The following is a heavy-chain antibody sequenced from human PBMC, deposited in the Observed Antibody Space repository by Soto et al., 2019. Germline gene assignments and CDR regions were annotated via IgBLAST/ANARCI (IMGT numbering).Heavy chain of an antibody. CDR3: GMVYVTTVTTGGDY. Sequence: QVQLVQSGAEVKKPGASVKVSCKASGYTFTSYGISWARQAPGQGLEWMGWISAYNGNTNYAQNLQGRVTMTTDTSTSTAYMELRGLRSDDTAVYYCGMVYVTTVTTGGDYWGRGTLVTVSS. V-gene: IGHV1-18*01. CDR1: GYTFTSYG. CDR2: ISAYNGNT. J-gene: IGHJ4*02. D-gene: IGHD4-17*01.